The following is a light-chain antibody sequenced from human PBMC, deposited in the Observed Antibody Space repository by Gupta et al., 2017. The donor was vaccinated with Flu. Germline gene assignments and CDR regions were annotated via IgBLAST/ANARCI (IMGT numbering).Light chain of an antibody. Sequence: PATLSVSPGERVTLSCRASQSVSFTLAWYQQKPVQAPRLLIYDASTRANGVPARFSGSGSGPEFTLTISILHSEDFAVYYCQQDVDWPLTFGGGTKVEIK. J-gene: IGKJ4*01. CDR3: QQDVDWPLT. V-gene: IGKV3-15*01. CDR2: DAS. CDR1: QSVSFT.